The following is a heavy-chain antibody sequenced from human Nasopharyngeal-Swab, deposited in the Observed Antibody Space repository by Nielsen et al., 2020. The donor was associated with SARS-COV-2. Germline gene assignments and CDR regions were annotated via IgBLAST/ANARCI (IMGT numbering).Heavy chain of an antibody. CDR3: ARLGSSGWIDY. V-gene: IGHV5-10-1*01. CDR2: IDPSDSYT. J-gene: IGHJ4*02. D-gene: IGHD6-19*01. Sequence: VRQIPGKGLEWMGRIDPSDSYTNYSPSFQGHVTISADKSISTAYLQWSSLKASDTAMYYCARLGSSGWIDYWGQGTLVTVSS.